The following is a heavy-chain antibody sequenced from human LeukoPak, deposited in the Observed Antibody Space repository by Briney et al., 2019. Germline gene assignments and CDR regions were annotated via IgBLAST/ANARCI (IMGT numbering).Heavy chain of an antibody. D-gene: IGHD3-22*01. CDR2: ISGSDGTT. Sequence: PGGSLRLSCAASGFTFIRFALSWVRQAPGMDLEWVSSISGSDGTTYYAESVEGRFTISRDNSKNILYLQMNSLRADDTAVYYCAKDANYFDSSGYLIPFDYWGQGTLVTVSS. CDR3: AKDANYFDSSGYLIPFDY. V-gene: IGHV3-23*01. J-gene: IGHJ4*02. CDR1: GFTFIRFA.